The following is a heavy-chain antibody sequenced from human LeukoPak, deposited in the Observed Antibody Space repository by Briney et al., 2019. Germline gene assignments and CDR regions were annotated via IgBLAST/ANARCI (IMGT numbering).Heavy chain of an antibody. Sequence: SETLSLTCTVPGGSIRSYYWSCIRQPAAKGLEWIGRIYTSGSTNYNPSLKSRVTMSVDTSKDQFSLKLSSVTAADTAVYYCARGSVPYYYDSSGYYDAFDIWGQGTMVTVSS. D-gene: IGHD3-22*01. J-gene: IGHJ3*02. CDR3: ARGSVPYYYDSSGYYDAFDI. CDR2: IYTSGST. V-gene: IGHV4-4*07. CDR1: GGSIRSYY.